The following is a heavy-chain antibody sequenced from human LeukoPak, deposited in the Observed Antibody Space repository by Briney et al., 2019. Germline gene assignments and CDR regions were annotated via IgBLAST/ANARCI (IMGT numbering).Heavy chain of an antibody. Sequence: GGSLRLSCAASAFTFSSYAMSWVRQAPGKGLEWVSGISGSGASTYYADSVKGRFTISRDNSKNTLSLQMNSLRAEDTAIYYCAKDFDYGGNSGDAYDIWGRGAVVAVSS. D-gene: IGHD4-23*01. CDR2: ISGSGAST. CDR1: AFTFSSYA. V-gene: IGHV3-23*01. J-gene: IGHJ3*02. CDR3: AKDFDYGGNSGDAYDI.